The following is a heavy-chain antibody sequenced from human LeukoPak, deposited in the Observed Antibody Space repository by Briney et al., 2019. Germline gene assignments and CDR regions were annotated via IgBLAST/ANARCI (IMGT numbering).Heavy chain of an antibody. CDR2: ISGSGADT. CDR1: GFTFSSFA. D-gene: IGHD4-11*01. Sequence: GGSLRLSCAASGFTFSSFAMTWVRQAPGRGLEWVSGISGSGADTYYADSVRGRFTISRDNSKNTLYLQMDSLRAEDTAVYYCSKDSPYFDYTKSFDYWGQGTLVTVSS. CDR3: SKDSPYFDYTKSFDY. V-gene: IGHV3-23*01. J-gene: IGHJ4*02.